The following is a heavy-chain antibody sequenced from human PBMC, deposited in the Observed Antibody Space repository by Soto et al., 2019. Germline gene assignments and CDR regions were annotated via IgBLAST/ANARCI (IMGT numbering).Heavy chain of an antibody. D-gene: IGHD1-7*01. Sequence: QVQLQQSGPGLVRPSETLSLSCSVSGASVSSYYWSWVRQPPGKGLEWIGYIYYIGASNYHPSLKSRVTTSVDTSKTQFSLKLTSVTAADTAVYYCARTPETRDWLDPWGQGTLVTVSS. CDR3: ARTPETRDWLDP. J-gene: IGHJ5*02. V-gene: IGHV4-59*02. CDR1: GASVSSYY. CDR2: IYYIGAS.